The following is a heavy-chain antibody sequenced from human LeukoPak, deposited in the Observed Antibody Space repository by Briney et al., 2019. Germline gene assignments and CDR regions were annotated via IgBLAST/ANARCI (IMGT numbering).Heavy chain of an antibody. J-gene: IGHJ4*02. CDR1: GFTFSSYG. D-gene: IGHD3-16*01. V-gene: IGHV3-33*01. Sequence: PGGSLRLSCAASGFTFSSYGMHWVRQAPGKGLEWVAVIWYDGSNKYYADSVKGRFTISRDNSKNTLYLQMNSLRAEDTAVYYCARGRSAGVWYYFDYWGQGTLVTVSS. CDR3: ARGRSAGVWYYFDY. CDR2: IWYDGSNK.